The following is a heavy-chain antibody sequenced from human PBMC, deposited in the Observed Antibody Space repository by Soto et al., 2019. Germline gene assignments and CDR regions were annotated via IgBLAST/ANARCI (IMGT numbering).Heavy chain of an antibody. Sequence: GESLKISCKGSGYSFPSHWIGWVRQMPGKGLEWMGVISPGNSDTRYSPSFQGQVTISADKSINTAYLQWSSLKASDTAMYYCARPICSGGTCDVDYWGQGTLVTVSS. CDR3: ARPICSGGTCDVDY. CDR2: ISPGNSDT. CDR1: GYSFPSHW. J-gene: IGHJ4*02. D-gene: IGHD2-15*01. V-gene: IGHV5-51*01.